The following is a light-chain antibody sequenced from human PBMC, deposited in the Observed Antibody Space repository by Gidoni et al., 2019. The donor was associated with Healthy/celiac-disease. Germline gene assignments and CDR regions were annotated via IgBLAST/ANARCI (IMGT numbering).Light chain of an antibody. Sequence: EIVLPQSPATLSLSPGERSTLSFRASQSVSSYLAWYQQKPGQAPRLLIYDASNRATGIPARFSGSGSGTDFTLTISSLEPEDFAVYYCQQRSNWPRAFGQGTKVEIK. V-gene: IGKV3-11*01. J-gene: IGKJ1*01. CDR2: DAS. CDR3: QQRSNWPRA. CDR1: QSVSSY.